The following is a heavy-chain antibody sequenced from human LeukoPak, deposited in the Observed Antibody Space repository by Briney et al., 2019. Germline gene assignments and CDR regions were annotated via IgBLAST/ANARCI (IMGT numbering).Heavy chain of an antibody. CDR1: GGTFGSYA. CDR3: ARDLEDYYDSSGYYSGY. CDR2: IIPIFGTA. V-gene: IGHV1-69*13. D-gene: IGHD3-22*01. Sequence: SVKVSCKASGGTFGSYAISWVRQAPGQGLEWMGGIIPIFGTANYAQKFQGRVTITADESTSTAYMELSSLGSEDTAVYYCARDLEDYYDSSGYYSGYWGQGTLVTVSS. J-gene: IGHJ4*02.